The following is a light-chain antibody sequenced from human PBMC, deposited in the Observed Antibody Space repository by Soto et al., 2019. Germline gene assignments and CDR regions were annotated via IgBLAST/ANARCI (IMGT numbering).Light chain of an antibody. Sequence: DIQMTQSPSSLSASVGDTVSITCRANKDIKKDLNWLQQRPGTAPKLLIYDAPKLETGVPSRFSGRGSGTDFTLTINILQPEDIATYYCQQYDVLPYAFGQGTKVEI. CDR2: DAP. CDR1: KDIKKD. V-gene: IGKV1-33*01. CDR3: QQYDVLPYA. J-gene: IGKJ2*01.